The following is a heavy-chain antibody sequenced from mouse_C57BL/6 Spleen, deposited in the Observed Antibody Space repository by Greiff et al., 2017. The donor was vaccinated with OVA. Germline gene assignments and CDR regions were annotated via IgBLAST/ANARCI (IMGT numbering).Heavy chain of an antibody. D-gene: IGHD2-1*01. J-gene: IGHJ2*01. V-gene: IGHV1-26*01. CDR1: GYTFTDYY. Sequence: VQLQQSGPELVKPGASVKISCKASGYTFTDYYMNWVKQSPGKSLEWIGDINPNTGGTSYNQKFKGKATLTVDKSSSTAYMELRSLTSEDSAVYYCARRIFGNSYYFDYWGQGTTLTVSS. CDR2: INPNTGGT. CDR3: ARRIFGNSYYFDY.